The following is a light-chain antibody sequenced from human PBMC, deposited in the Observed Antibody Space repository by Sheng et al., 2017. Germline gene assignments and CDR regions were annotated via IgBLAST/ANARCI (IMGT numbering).Light chain of an antibody. J-gene: IGKJ2*01. CDR2: EAS. CDR1: ESINIY. Sequence: DIQMTQSLSTLSASVGDRVTITCRASESINIYLAWYQQKPGKAPKLLIYEASSLQIGVPSRFSGSGSGTEFTLTISSLQPDDLHLLLQQYNNGYTFGQGPSWRSN. V-gene: IGKV1-5*03. CDR3: QYNNGYT.